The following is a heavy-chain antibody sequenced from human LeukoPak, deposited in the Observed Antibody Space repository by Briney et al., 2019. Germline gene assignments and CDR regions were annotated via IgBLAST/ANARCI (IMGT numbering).Heavy chain of an antibody. CDR3: TGYNWFDP. V-gene: IGHV3-30-3*01. Sequence: SGGSLRRSCAASGFTFSRYGLHWVRQAPSKGLEWVAVISFDGSNKYYADSVKGRFTISRDNSKNTLYLQMNSLRVEDTAVYSCTGYNWFDPWGQGTLVTVSS. D-gene: IGHD1-14*01. CDR1: GFTFSRYG. J-gene: IGHJ5*02. CDR2: ISFDGSNK.